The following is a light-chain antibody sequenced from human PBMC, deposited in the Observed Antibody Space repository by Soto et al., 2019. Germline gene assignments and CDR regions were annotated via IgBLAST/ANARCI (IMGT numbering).Light chain of an antibody. V-gene: IGKV3-20*01. J-gene: IGKJ2*01. CDR1: QSVSSNF. CDR3: QQYCSSSMYS. CDR2: GAS. Sequence: EVVLTQSPGTLSLSPGERATLSCRASQSVSSNFLSWYQQKPGQAPRLLIYGASSRAAGIPDRFSGSGSGTDFTLSISRLEPEDFAVYYCQQYCSSSMYSFGQGTKLEIK.